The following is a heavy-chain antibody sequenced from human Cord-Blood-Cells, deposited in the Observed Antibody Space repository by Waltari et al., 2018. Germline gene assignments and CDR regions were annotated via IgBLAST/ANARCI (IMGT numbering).Heavy chain of an antibody. D-gene: IGHD6-6*01. CDR1: GYTSTVYY. CDR2: INPNSGGT. V-gene: IGHV1-2*02. CDR3: AGENSSSGY. J-gene: IGHJ4*02. Sequence: QVQLVQPGAEVKKPRASVKVTCKASGYTSTVYYMHWVRQAPGQGLEWMGWINPNSGGTNYAQKFQGRVTMTRDTSISTAYMELSRLRSDDTAVYYCAGENSSSGYWGQGTLVTVAS.